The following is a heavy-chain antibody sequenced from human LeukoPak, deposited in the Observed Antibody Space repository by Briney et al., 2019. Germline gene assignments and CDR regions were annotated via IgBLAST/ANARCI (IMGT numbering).Heavy chain of an antibody. CDR1: GFTFSSYG. J-gene: IGHJ4*02. CDR2: ISYDGSNK. CDR3: ANLNY. Sequence: GRSLRLSCAASGFTFSSYGMHWVRQAPGKGLEWVAVISYDGSNKYYADSVKGRFTISRDSSKNTLYLRMNSLRAEDTAVYYCANLNYWGQGTLVTVSS. V-gene: IGHV3-30*18.